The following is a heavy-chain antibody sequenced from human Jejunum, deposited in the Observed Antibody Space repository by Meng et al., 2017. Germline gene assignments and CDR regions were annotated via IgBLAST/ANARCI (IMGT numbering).Heavy chain of an antibody. J-gene: IGHJ4*02. V-gene: IGHV3-74*01. Sequence: GESLKISCTASGFTFSNYWMHWVRHTPGKGLLWVSYINLDGTTVDYADAVKGRFTISRDDAKNTLFLDMNSLRAEDTAVYYCARGSGLGYWGGYWGRGTLVTVSS. CDR3: ARGSGLGYWGGY. D-gene: IGHD2-21*01. CDR2: INLDGTTV. CDR1: GFTFSNYW.